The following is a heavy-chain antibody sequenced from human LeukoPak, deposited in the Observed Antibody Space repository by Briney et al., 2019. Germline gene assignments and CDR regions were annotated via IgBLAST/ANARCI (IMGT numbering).Heavy chain of an antibody. CDR1: GYSISRGYY. J-gene: IGHJ5*02. V-gene: IGHV4-38-2*02. D-gene: IGHD3-22*01. CDR2: IYHSGST. Sequence: PSETLSLTCTVSGYSISRGYYWGWIRQPPGKGLEWIGSIYHSGSTYYNPSLKSRVTISVDTSKNQFSLKLSSVTAADTAVYYCAREPNYYDSSSPWGQGTLVTVSS. CDR3: AREPNYYDSSSP.